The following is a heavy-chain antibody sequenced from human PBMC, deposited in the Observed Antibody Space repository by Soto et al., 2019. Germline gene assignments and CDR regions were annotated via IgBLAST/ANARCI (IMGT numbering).Heavy chain of an antibody. CDR3: ATLSTQFDR. CDR2: ISGSGNSI. V-gene: IGHV3-11*01. CDR1: GFTFSDYY. J-gene: IGHJ5*02. Sequence: QVLPVESGGGLVKPGGSLRLSCAASGFTFSDYYMSWIRQAPGMGLEWVSYISGSGNSIYYADSVKGRFTISRDNAKNSLYLQMNSLRVEDTAVYYCATLSTQFDRWGQGNLVTVSS. D-gene: IGHD1-1*01.